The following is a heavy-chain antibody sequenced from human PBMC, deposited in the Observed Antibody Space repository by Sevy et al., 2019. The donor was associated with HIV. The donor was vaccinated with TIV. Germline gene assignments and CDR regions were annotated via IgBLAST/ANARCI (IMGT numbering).Heavy chain of an antibody. V-gene: IGHV3-30*18. J-gene: IGHJ6*02. D-gene: IGHD5-12*01. CDR3: AKDQRWLQSYYYYGMDV. Sequence: GGSLRLSCAASGFTFSDYGMHWVRQAPGKGLEWVVVISYDGSNKYYADCVKGRFTISRDNSKNTLYLQMNSLRAEDTAVYYCAKDQRWLQSYYYYGMDVWGQGTTVTVSS. CDR2: ISYDGSNK. CDR1: GFTFSDYG.